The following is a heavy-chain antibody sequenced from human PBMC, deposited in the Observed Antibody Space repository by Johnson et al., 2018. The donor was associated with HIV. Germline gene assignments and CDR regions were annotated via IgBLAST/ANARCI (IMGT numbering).Heavy chain of an antibody. CDR1: GFTFSSYA. Sequence: VQLVESGGGLVQPGGSLRLSCAASGFTFSSYAMHWVRQAPGKGLEYVSAISSNGGSTYYANSVKGRFTISRDNSKNTLYLQMGSLRAEDMAVYYCARGSLSGWFPPDALDIWGQGTMVTVSS. J-gene: IGHJ3*02. CDR3: ARGSLSGWFPPDALDI. V-gene: IGHV3-64*01. CDR2: ISSNGGST. D-gene: IGHD6-19*01.